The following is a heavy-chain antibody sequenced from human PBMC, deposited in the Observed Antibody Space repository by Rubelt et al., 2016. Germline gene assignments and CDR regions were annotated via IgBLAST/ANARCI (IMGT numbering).Heavy chain of an antibody. V-gene: IGHV3-23*04. CDR1: GFTFSSYT. CDR2: ISGSGGRT. D-gene: IGHD2/OR15-2a*01. CDR3: LSSLADFDY. J-gene: IGHJ4*02. Sequence: EVQLVESGGGLGQPGGSLRLSCAASGFTFSSYTMNWVRQAPGKGLVWVSAISGSGGRTYYATSGKGRFTISRDNSKKTLFLQMNSLRAEDTAVYYCLSSLADFDYWGQGTLVTVSS.